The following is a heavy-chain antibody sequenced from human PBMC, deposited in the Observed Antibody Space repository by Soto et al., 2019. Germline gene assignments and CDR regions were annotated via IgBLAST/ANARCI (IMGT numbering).Heavy chain of an antibody. V-gene: IGHV1-69*01. J-gene: IGHJ4*02. CDR1: GGTFSSYT. Sequence: QMQLVQSGAEVKKPGSSVKVSCKTSGGTFSSYTLTWVRQAPGQGLEWMGGIIPIFGTGNYAQKFQGRVTIPADESTSTAYMELGSLRSEDTAVYYCARGHGYNGAHFDYWGQGTLVTVSS. CDR3: ARGHGYNGAHFDY. CDR2: IIPIFGTG. D-gene: IGHD6-25*01.